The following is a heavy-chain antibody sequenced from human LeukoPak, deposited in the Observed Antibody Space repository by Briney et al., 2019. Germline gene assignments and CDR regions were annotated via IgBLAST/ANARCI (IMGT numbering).Heavy chain of an antibody. CDR1: GFTFSRYW. V-gene: IGHV3-7*05. CDR2: MNQDGSAK. J-gene: IGHJ4*02. Sequence: GGSLRLSCAASGFTFSRYWMTWVRQAPGKGLEWVANMNQDGSAKHYVDSVKGRFTISRDNAKNSLYLQMNSLRAEDTAVYYCATDSDRRSDYWGQGTLVTVSS. D-gene: IGHD3-22*01. CDR3: ATDSDRRSDY.